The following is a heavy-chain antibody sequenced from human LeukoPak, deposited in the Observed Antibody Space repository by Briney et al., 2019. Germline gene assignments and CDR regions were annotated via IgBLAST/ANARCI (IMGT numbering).Heavy chain of an antibody. V-gene: IGHV3-30*02. Sequence: GGSLRLSCAASGFTFSSYGMHWVRQAPGKGLGWVAFIRYDGSNKYYADSVKGRFTISRDNSKNTLYLQMNSLRAEDTAVYYCAKWELERLGYWGQGTLVTVSS. CDR3: AKWELERLGY. CDR1: GFTFSSYG. J-gene: IGHJ4*02. D-gene: IGHD1-1*01. CDR2: IRYDGSNK.